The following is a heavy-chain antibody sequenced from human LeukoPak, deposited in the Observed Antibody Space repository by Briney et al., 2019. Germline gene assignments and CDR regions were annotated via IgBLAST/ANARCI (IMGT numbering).Heavy chain of an antibody. D-gene: IGHD3-16*02. V-gene: IGHV3-23*01. CDR1: GFTFGSYE. CDR3: ARAYYDYVWGSYRYTWGFDY. J-gene: IGHJ4*02. Sequence: GGSLRLSCAASGFTFGSYEMHWVRQAPGKGLEWVSAISGSGGSTYYADSVKGRFTISRDNSKNTLYLQMNSLRAEDTAVYYCARAYYDYVWGSYRYTWGFDYWGQGTLVTVSS. CDR2: ISGSGGST.